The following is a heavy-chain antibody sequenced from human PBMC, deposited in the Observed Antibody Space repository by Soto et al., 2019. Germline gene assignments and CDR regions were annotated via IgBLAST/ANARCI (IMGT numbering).Heavy chain of an antibody. V-gene: IGHV4-34*01. CDR3: AREDIVIVPAARQYYYYMDV. D-gene: IGHD2-2*01. Sequence: SGTLSLTCAIYGASFSTYYWSWIRQPPGKGLEWIVEINHSGSTNYNPSLKSRVTISVDTSKNQFSLKLSSVTAADTAVYYCAREDIVIVPAARQYYYYMDVWGKGTTVTVSS. CDR1: GASFSTYY. CDR2: INHSGST. J-gene: IGHJ6*03.